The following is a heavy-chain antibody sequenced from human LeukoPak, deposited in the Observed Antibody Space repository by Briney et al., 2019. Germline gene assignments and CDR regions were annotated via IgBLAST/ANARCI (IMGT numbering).Heavy chain of an antibody. CDR1: GYTFTSYG. CDR3: ARNRYYSSGKVDDAFDI. Sequence: ASVKVSCKASGYTFTSYGISWVRQAPGQGLEWMGWISAYNGNTNYAQKLQGRVTMTTDTSTSTAYMELRSLRSDDTAVYFCARNRYYSSGKVDDAFDIWGQGTMVTVSS. D-gene: IGHD3-10*01. CDR2: ISAYNGNT. V-gene: IGHV1-18*01. J-gene: IGHJ3*02.